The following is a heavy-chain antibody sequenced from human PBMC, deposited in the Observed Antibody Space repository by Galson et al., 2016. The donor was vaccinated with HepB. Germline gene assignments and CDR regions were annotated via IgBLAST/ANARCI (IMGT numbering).Heavy chain of an antibody. CDR3: ARRHWEPFDAFDI. CDR2: IWYDGSNE. Sequence: SLRLSCAASGFNFRAFGMHWVRQAPGKGLEWVAVIWYDGSNENYADSVKGRFTISRDNSENTLFLQMNSLRAEDTALYYCARRHWEPFDAFDIWGQGTMVTVSS. J-gene: IGHJ3*02. CDR1: GFNFRAFG. V-gene: IGHV3-33*01. D-gene: IGHD1-26*01.